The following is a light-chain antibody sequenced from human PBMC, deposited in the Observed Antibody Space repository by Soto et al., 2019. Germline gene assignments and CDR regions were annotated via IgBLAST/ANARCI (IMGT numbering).Light chain of an antibody. Sequence: EIVMTQSPATLSVSPGERATISCRASQSVSSKLAWYQQKPGQTPRVLIYGASTRATDIPARFSGSGSGTEFTLTISSLQSEDSAVYHCQHYNDWPPTWTFGQGTKVEIK. CDR3: QHYNDWPPTWT. CDR1: QSVSSK. V-gene: IGKV3-15*01. J-gene: IGKJ1*01. CDR2: GAS.